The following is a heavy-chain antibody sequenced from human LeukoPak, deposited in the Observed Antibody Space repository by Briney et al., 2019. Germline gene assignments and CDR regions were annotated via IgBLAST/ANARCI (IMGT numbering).Heavy chain of an antibody. D-gene: IGHD2-2*01. CDR2: IYYSGST. Sequence: SETLSLTCTVSGGSISSYYWSWIRQPPGKGLEWIGYIYYSGSTNYNPSLKSRVTISVDTSKNQLSLKLSSVTAADTAVYYCARVDCSSTSCEYAEPYGMDVWGQGTTVTVSS. J-gene: IGHJ6*02. CDR3: ARVDCSSTSCEYAEPYGMDV. V-gene: IGHV4-59*01. CDR1: GGSISSYY.